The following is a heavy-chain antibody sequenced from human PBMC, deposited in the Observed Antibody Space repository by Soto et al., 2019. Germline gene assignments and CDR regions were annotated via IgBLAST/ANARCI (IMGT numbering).Heavy chain of an antibody. CDR3: TRDWLTYYDFWSGWYFDY. D-gene: IGHD3-3*01. CDR1: GFTFGDYA. Sequence: GGSLRLSCTASGFTFGDYAMSWFRQAPGKGLEWVGFIRSKAYGGTTEYAASVKGRFTISRDDSKSIAYLQMNSLKTEDTAVYYCTRDWLTYYDFWSGWYFDYWGQGTLVTVSS. CDR2: IRSKAYGGTT. V-gene: IGHV3-49*03. J-gene: IGHJ4*02.